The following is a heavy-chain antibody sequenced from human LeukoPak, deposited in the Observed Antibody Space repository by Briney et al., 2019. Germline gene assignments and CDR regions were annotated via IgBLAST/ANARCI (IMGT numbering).Heavy chain of an antibody. CDR1: GFTFSSYA. D-gene: IGHD4-17*01. V-gene: IGHV3-23*01. CDR2: ISGSGGST. J-gene: IGHJ6*03. Sequence: PGGSLRLSCAASGFTFSSYAMSWVRQAPGKGLEWVSAISGSGGSTYYADSVKGRFTISRDNSKNTLYLQMNSLRAEDTAVYYCARDGAPTGSFNYYYMDVWGKGTTVTVSS. CDR3: ARDGAPTGSFNYYYMDV.